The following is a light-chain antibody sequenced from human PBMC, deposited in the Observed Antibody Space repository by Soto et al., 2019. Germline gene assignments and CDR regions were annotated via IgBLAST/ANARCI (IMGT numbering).Light chain of an antibody. Sequence: DIQLTQSASSLSASVGDRVTITCQASQVITNYLNWFQQKPGKAPKLLIYDTSNLETGVPSRFSGSGSGTDFSFTISSLQPEDIATYYCQQYDNLPYTFGQGTNLEIK. CDR1: QVITNY. J-gene: IGKJ2*01. V-gene: IGKV1-33*01. CDR3: QQYDNLPYT. CDR2: DTS.